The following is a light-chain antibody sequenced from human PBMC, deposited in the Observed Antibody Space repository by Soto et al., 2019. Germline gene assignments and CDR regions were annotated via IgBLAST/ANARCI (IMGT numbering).Light chain of an antibody. Sequence: AIQLTQSPASLSASVGDTVTITCRASQVFSNALAWYQHKPGKPPRLLIYDASRLQSGVPSRFSGSGSGTEFTLIIDTLQPEDFATYYCPKFDYSPLTFGGGTKVDIK. V-gene: IGKV1D-13*01. CDR1: QVFSNA. J-gene: IGKJ4*01. CDR3: PKFDYSPLT. CDR2: DAS.